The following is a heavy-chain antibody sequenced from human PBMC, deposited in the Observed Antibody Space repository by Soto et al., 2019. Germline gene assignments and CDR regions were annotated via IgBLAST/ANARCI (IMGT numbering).Heavy chain of an antibody. Sequence: QITLKESGPPLVKPTQTLTLTCTFSGFSLSTSGVGVGWIRQPPGKALEWLVLIYWDDDKRYSPSLKSRLTLAKDTSKNQVVLTMTNMDPVDTATYYCAHFAMAPINFDYWGQGTLVTVSS. CDR3: AHFAMAPINFDY. J-gene: IGHJ4*02. CDR2: IYWDDDK. V-gene: IGHV2-5*02. D-gene: IGHD5-12*01. CDR1: GFSLSTSGVG.